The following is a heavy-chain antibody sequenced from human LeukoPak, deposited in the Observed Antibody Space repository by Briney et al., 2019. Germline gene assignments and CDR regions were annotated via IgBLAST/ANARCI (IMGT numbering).Heavy chain of an antibody. CDR2: ISSGGSTI. CDR3: TRARYSGNDPTQKYYFDL. D-gene: IGHD5-12*01. CDR1: GFTFSDYY. V-gene: IGHV3-11*04. J-gene: IGHJ4*02. Sequence: GGSLRLSCAASGFTFSDYYMSWIRQAPGKGLEWVSYISSGGSTIYYADSVKGRFTVSRDNARNSLSLQMNSLRAEDTALYYCTRARYSGNDPTQKYYFDLWGQGTLVTVSS.